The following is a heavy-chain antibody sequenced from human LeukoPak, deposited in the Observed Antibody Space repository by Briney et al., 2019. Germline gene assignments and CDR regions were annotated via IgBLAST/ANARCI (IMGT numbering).Heavy chain of an antibody. CDR2: INSDGSSA. V-gene: IGHV3-74*01. CDR1: GFTFTTYW. CDR3: ARGGVGCFDY. J-gene: IGHJ4*02. Sequence: GGSLRLSCAASGFTFTTYWIHWVRQAPGKGLVWVSHINSDGSSATYADSVKGRLTISRDNAKNAVYLQMNSLRAEDTAVYYCARGGVGCFDYWGQGALVTVSS. D-gene: IGHD6-19*01.